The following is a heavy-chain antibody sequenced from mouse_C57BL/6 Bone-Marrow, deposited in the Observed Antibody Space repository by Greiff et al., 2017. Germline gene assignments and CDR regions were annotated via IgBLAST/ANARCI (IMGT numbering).Heavy chain of an antibody. Sequence: QVQLKESGAELVKPGASVKISCKASGYAFSSYWMNWVKQRPGKGLEWIGQIYPGDGDTNYNGKFKGKATLTADKSSSTAYMQLSSLTSEDSAVYFCARRPYYGSSYWYFDVGGTGTTVTVSS. CDR2: IYPGDGDT. D-gene: IGHD1-1*01. CDR3: ARRPYYGSSYWYFDV. CDR1: GYAFSSYW. V-gene: IGHV1-80*01. J-gene: IGHJ1*03.